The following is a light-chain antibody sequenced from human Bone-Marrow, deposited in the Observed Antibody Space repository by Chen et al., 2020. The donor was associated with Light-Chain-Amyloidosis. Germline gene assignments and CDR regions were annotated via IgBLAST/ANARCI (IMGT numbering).Light chain of an antibody. Sequence: DLRMTQSPSSLSASVGDKITICCRTSHHIENYLNWYQQKPGTAPKLLIFLASRLQSGVPSRFSVRGSGTSFTLTIDNLQPEDFATYYCQQSYSLPLTFGGGTKV. J-gene: IGKJ4*02. CDR2: LAS. CDR3: QQSYSLPLT. CDR1: HHIENY. V-gene: IGKV1-39*01.